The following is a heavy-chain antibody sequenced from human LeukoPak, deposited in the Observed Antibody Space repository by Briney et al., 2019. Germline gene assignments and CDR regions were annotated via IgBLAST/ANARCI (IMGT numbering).Heavy chain of an antibody. CDR2: ISYDGSNK. CDR1: GFTFSSYA. V-gene: IGHV3-30-3*01. CDR3: AKDIGPYYYDSSGSLSFWSTSFDY. Sequence: GGSLRLSCAASGFTFSSYAMHWVRQAPGKGLEWVAVISYDGSNKYYADSVKGRFTISRDNAKNSLYLQMNSLRAEDTALYYCAKDIGPYYYDSSGSLSFWSTSFDYWGQGTLVTVSS. D-gene: IGHD3-22*01. J-gene: IGHJ4*02.